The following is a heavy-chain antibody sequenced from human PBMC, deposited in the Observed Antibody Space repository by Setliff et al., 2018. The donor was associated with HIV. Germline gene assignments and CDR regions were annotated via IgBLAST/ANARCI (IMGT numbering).Heavy chain of an antibody. J-gene: IGHJ5*02. D-gene: IGHD4-17*01. CDR1: GYTFTSYF. CDR3: ALDYGDNNWFDP. CDR2: INPRGGTT. Sequence: ASVKVSCKASGYTFTSYFMHWVRQAPGQRLEWMGIINPRGGTTTYAQKFQGRVTMTRDTSTSTVYMELSSLRSEDTAVYYCALDYGDNNWFDPWGQGTRVTVSS. V-gene: IGHV1-46*01.